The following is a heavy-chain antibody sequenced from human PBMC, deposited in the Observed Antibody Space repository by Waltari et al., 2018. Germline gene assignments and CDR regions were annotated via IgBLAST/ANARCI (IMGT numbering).Heavy chain of an antibody. CDR3: ARGGDSSSWYPGYFDY. J-gene: IGHJ4*02. CDR1: GFTFSSYW. D-gene: IGHD6-13*01. Sequence: EVQLVESGGGLVQPGGSLRLSCAASGFTFSSYWMHWFRQGPGKGLVWVSRIKSDGSSTSYADSVKGRFTSSRDNARNTLYLQMNSLRAEDTAVYYCARGGDSSSWYPGYFDYWGQGTLVTVSS. V-gene: IGHV3-74*01. CDR2: IKSDGSST.